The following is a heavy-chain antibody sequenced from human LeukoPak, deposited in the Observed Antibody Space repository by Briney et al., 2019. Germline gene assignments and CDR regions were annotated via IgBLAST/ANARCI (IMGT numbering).Heavy chain of an antibody. J-gene: IGHJ4*02. CDR2: NYYSGST. CDR3: ARAPGYSSGWSYYCDY. D-gene: IGHD6-19*01. Sequence: SETLSLTCTVSGGSISSYYWSWIRQPPGKGLEWIGYNYYSGSTNYNPSLKSRVTISVDTSKNQFSLKLSSVTAADTAVYYCARAPGYSSGWSYYCDYWGQGTLVTVSS. V-gene: IGHV4-59*01. CDR1: GGSISSYY.